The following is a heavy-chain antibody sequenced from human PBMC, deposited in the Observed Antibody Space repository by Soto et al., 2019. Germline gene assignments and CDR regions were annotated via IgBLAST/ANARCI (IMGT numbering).Heavy chain of an antibody. V-gene: IGHV3-33*08. CDR2: IWYDGSNK. Sequence: GGSLRLSCAASGFTFSSFWMSWVRQAPGKGLEWVAVIWYDGSNKYYADSVKGRFTISRDNSKNTLYLKMNSLRAEDTAVYYCARVRSWEYSGSYCDYWGQGTVVTVSS. D-gene: IGHD1-26*01. J-gene: IGHJ4*02. CDR1: GFTFSSFW. CDR3: ARVRSWEYSGSYCDY.